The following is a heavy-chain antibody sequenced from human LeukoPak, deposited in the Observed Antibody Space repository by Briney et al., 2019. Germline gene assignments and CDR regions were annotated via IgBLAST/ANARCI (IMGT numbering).Heavy chain of an antibody. CDR2: INPSGGST. V-gene: IGHV1-46*01. J-gene: IGHJ5*02. CDR1: GYTFTSYY. Sequence: ASVKVSCKASGYTFTSYYMHWVRQAPGQGLEWMGIINPSGGSTSYAQKFQGRVTMTRDMSTSTVYMELSSLRSEDTAVYYCARERIAVAGNNWFDPWGQGTLVTVSP. CDR3: ARERIAVAGNNWFDP. D-gene: IGHD6-19*01.